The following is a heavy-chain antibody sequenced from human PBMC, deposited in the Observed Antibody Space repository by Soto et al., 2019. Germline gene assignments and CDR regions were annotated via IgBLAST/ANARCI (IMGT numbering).Heavy chain of an antibody. CDR1: GFTFSSYS. V-gene: IGHV3-48*02. CDR3: ARDLLGRTTSDFDY. Sequence: GGSLRLSCAASGFTFSSYSMNWVRQAPGKGLEWVSYISSSSSTIYYADSVKGRFTISRDNAKNSLYLQMNSLRDEDTAVYYCARDLLGRTTSDFDYWGQGTLVTVSS. J-gene: IGHJ4*02. D-gene: IGHD1-26*01. CDR2: ISSSSSTI.